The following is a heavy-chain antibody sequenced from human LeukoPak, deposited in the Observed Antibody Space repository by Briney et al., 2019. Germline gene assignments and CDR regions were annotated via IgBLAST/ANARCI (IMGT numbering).Heavy chain of an antibody. J-gene: IGHJ3*02. CDR1: GYTFTGYY. D-gene: IGHD3-10*01. V-gene: IGHV1-2*02. CDR3: AAPYGSGSYYIDAFDI. CDR2: INPNSGGT. Sequence: GASVKVSCKASGYTFTGYYMHWVRQPPGQGLEWTGWINPNSGGTNYAQKFQGRVTMTRDTSISTAYMELSRLRSDDTAVYYCAAPYGSGSYYIDAFDIWGQGTMVTVSS.